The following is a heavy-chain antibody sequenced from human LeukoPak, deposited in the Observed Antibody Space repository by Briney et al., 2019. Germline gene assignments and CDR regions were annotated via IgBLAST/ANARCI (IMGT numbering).Heavy chain of an antibody. CDR1: AYTFTSYG. CDR3: ARLYCSGGSCYYDFDY. J-gene: IGHJ4*02. V-gene: IGHV1-18*04. CDR2: ISTYNGNT. D-gene: IGHD2-15*01. Sequence: ASVKVSCKASAYTFTSYGISWVRQAPGQGLEWMGWISTYNGNTNYAPNIQDRVTMTTDTSTSTAYMELRSLRSDDTAVYYCARLYCSGGSCYYDFDYWGQGTLVTVSS.